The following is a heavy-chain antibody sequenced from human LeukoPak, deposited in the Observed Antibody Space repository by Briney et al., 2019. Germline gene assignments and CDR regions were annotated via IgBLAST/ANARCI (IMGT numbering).Heavy chain of an antibody. Sequence: SETLSLTCTVSGGSISSYYWSWIRQPPGKGLEWNGEINHSGSTNYNPSLKSRVTISVDTSKNQFSLKLTSVTAADTAIYYCARKYYYTSGNYYDLWGQGTLVTVSS. V-gene: IGHV4-34*01. CDR1: GGSISSYY. CDR2: INHSGST. J-gene: IGHJ4*02. D-gene: IGHD3-10*01. CDR3: ARKYYYTSGNYYDL.